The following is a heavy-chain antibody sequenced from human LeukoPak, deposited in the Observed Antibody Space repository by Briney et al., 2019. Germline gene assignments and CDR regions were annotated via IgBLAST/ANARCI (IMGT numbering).Heavy chain of an antibody. Sequence: GGSLRLSCAASGFTFSSYAMSWVRQAPGKGLEWVANIKQDGSEKYYVDSVKGRFTISRDNAKNSLYLQMNSLRVEDTAVYYCARDGTWQYLVPDYWGQGTLVTVSS. CDR1: GFTFSSYA. CDR2: IKQDGSEK. J-gene: IGHJ4*02. CDR3: ARDGTWQYLVPDY. V-gene: IGHV3-7*01. D-gene: IGHD6-13*01.